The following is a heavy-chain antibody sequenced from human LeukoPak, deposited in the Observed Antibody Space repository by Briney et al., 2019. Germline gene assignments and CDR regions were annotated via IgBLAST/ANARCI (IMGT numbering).Heavy chain of an antibody. D-gene: IGHD3-22*01. V-gene: IGHV3-23*01. J-gene: IGHJ4*02. CDR2: IRGSGGST. CDR1: GFTFSSYA. Sequence: GGSLRLSCAASGFTFSSYAMSWVRQAPGKGLEWVSAIRGSGGSTYYADSVKGRFTISRDNSKNTLYLQMNSLRAEDTAVYYCAKVPYYYDSSGQIDYWGQGTLVTVSS. CDR3: AKVPYYYDSSGQIDY.